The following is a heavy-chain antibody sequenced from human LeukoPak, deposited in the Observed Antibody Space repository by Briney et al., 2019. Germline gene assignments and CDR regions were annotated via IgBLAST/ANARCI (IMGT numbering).Heavy chain of an antibody. Sequence: GRSLRLSCAASGFSFSSYGMLWVRQAPGKGLEWVAVIWYDGSNKYYADSVKGRFTISRDNSKNTLYLQMNSLRAEDTAVYYCASHTQVGATTDLDYWGQGTLVTVSS. V-gene: IGHV3-33*01. D-gene: IGHD1-26*01. CDR3: ASHTQVGATTDLDY. J-gene: IGHJ4*02. CDR1: GFSFSSYG. CDR2: IWYDGSNK.